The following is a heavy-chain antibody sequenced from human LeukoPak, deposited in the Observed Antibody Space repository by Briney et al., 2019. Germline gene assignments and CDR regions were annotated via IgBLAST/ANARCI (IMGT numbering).Heavy chain of an antibody. V-gene: IGHV3-23*01. J-gene: IGHJ4*02. CDR1: GFTFSTYA. Sequence: GGSLRLSCAASGFTFSTYAMSWVRQAPGKGLEWVSGISSSSASTYYADSVKGRFTISRDNSKNTLYLQMNSLRAEDTAVYYCAKYFDPDYWGRGALVTVSS. CDR2: ISSSSAST. CDR3: AKYFDPDY. D-gene: IGHD3-9*01.